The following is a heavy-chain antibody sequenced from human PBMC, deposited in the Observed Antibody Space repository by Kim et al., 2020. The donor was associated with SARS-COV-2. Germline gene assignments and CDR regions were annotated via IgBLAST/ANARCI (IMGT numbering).Heavy chain of an antibody. Sequence: SETLSLTCTVSGGSISSSSYYWGWIRQPPGKGLEWIGSIYYSGSTYYNPSLKSRVTISVDTSKNQFSLKLSSVTAADTAVYYWAGAHSSSFWGAFDIWGQGTMVTVSS. CDR3: AGAHSSSFWGAFDI. D-gene: IGHD6-13*01. CDR2: IYYSGST. J-gene: IGHJ3*02. V-gene: IGHV4-39*07. CDR1: GGSISSSSYY.